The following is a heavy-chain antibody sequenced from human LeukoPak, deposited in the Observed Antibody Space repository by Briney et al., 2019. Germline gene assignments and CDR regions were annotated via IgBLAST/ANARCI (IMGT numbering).Heavy chain of an antibody. CDR2: IRGGTVST. D-gene: IGHD3-22*01. V-gene: IGHV3-23*01. CDR3: AKGSPNYDIFSPFDY. CDR1: GGTFSSYA. J-gene: IGHJ4*02. Sequence: SCKASGGTFSSYAMSWVRQAPGKGLEWVSSIRGGTVSTYYADSVKGRFTISRDNSKNTLYLQMNSLRAEDTAVYYCAKGSPNYDIFSPFDYWGQGTLVTVSS.